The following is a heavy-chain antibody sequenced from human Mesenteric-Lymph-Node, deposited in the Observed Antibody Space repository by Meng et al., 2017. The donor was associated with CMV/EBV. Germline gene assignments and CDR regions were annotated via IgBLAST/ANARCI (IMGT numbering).Heavy chain of an antibody. CDR2: MRYGGST. Sequence: GSLRLSCTVSGDSIKSRSYYLGWIRQPPGKGLEWIGSMRYGGSTHYNPPLKSRVSISIDTSKNQFSLKLTSVTAADTAVYYCARKAYCINGTCYTPSWFDRWGQGTLVTVSS. J-gene: IGHJ5*02. D-gene: IGHD2-8*01. V-gene: IGHV4-39*07. CDR1: GDSIKSRSYY. CDR3: ARKAYCINGTCYTPSWFDR.